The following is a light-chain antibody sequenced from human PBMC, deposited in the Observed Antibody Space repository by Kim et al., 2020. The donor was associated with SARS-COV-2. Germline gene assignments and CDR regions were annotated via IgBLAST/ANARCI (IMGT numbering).Light chain of an antibody. Sequence: DIVMTQSPATLSVSPGETATLSCKTSQSITSNLAWYQQQPGQAPRLLIHGAFSRATGVPARFSGSGSGTEFTLTITSLQSEDIGVYYCHEYHNWPRNTFGQGTKLEI. CDR3: HEYHNWPRNT. CDR1: QSITSN. V-gene: IGKV3-15*01. CDR2: GAF. J-gene: IGKJ2*01.